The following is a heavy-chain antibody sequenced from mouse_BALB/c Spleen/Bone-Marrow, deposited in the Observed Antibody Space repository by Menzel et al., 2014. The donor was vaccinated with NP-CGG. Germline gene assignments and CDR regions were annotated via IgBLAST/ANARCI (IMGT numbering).Heavy chain of an antibody. CDR1: GYTFTSYY. J-gene: IGHJ3*01. V-gene: IGHV1S81*02. CDR3: TTSRGYNWFAY. Sequence: QVQLQQPGAELVKPGASVKLSCKASGYTFTSYYMYWVKQRPGQGLEWIGEINPSNGGADFNEKFKIKATLTVDKSPSTAYMQLSSLTSEDSAVYYCTTSRGYNWFAYWGQGTLVTVSA. CDR2: INPSNGGA. D-gene: IGHD2-2*01.